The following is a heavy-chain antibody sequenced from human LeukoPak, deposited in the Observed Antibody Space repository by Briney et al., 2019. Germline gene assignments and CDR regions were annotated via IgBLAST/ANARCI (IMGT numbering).Heavy chain of an antibody. CDR3: ARSPPPPYQLLYAFDI. D-gene: IGHD2-2*01. Sequence: SETLSLTCTVSGGSISSYYWSWIRQPPGKGLEWIGYIYYSGSTNYNPSLKSRVTISVDTSKNQFSLKLSSVTAADTAVYYCARSPPPPYQLLYAFDIWGQGTMVTVSS. CDR2: IYYSGST. V-gene: IGHV4-59*01. J-gene: IGHJ3*02. CDR1: GGSISSYY.